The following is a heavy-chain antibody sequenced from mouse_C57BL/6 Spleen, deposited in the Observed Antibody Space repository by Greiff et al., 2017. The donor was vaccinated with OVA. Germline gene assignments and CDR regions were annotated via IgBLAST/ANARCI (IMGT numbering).Heavy chain of an antibody. D-gene: IGHD1-2*01. CDR3: ARDGYRGYFDV. J-gene: IGHJ1*03. CDR2: ISSGGSYT. V-gene: IGHV5-6*01. CDR1: GFTFSSYG. Sequence: EVMLVESGGDLVKPGGSLKLSCAASGFTFSSYGMSWVRQTPDKRLEWVATISSGGSYTYYPDSVKGRFTISRDNAKNTLYLQMSSLKSEDTAMYYCARDGYRGYFDVWGTGTTVTVSS.